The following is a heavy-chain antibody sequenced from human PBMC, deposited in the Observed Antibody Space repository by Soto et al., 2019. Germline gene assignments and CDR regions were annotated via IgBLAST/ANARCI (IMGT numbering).Heavy chain of an antibody. J-gene: IGHJ4*02. CDR1: GGTFSSYA. CDR3: ARVGYCGGDCPDY. D-gene: IGHD2-21*02. V-gene: IGHV1-69*13. CDR2: IIPSGGTA. Sequence: ASVKVSCKASGGTFSSYAISWVRQAPGQGLEWMGGIIPSGGTANYAQKFQGRVTITADESTSTVYMELSSLRAEDTAVYYCARVGYCGGDCPDYWGQGTLVTVPQ.